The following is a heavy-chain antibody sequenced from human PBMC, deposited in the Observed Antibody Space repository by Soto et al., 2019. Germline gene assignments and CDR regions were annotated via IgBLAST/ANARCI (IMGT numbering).Heavy chain of an antibody. D-gene: IGHD3-10*01. J-gene: IGHJ4*02. Sequence: EVQLVESGGGLVQPGGSLRLSCAASGFTFSNYWMHWVRQAPGKGLVWVSRINPTGSVTSYADSVEGRFSFSRDNVKNTLSLQMDGLRGEDTAVYYCARVRNGEYSFDYWGQGTLVTVSS. CDR3: ARVRNGEYSFDY. CDR2: INPTGSVT. V-gene: IGHV3-74*01. CDR1: GFTFSNYW.